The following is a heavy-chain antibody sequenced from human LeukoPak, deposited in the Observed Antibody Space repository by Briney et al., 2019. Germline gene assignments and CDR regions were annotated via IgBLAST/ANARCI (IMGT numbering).Heavy chain of an antibody. CDR1: GFTFSSYA. J-gene: IGHJ6*02. D-gene: IGHD2-2*02. CDR2: ISGSAGST. Sequence: GGSLRLSCAASGFTFSSYAMNWVRQAPGKGLEWVSIISGSAGSTYYADSVKGRFTISRDNSKNTLFLQMNSLRAEDTAVYYCAKGTLGYCSSTSCYRPYYYYGMDVWGQGTTVTVSS. CDR3: AKGTLGYCSSTSCYRPYYYYGMDV. V-gene: IGHV3-23*01.